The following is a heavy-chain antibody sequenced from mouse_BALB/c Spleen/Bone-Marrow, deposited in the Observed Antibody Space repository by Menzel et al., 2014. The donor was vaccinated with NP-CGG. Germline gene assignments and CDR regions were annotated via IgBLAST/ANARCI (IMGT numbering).Heavy chain of an antibody. CDR1: GFSLTSYG. CDR2: IWAGGST. Sequence: QVQLQQSGPGLVAPSQSLSITCTVSGFSLTSYGVHWVRQPPGKGLEWLGVIWAGGSTNYNSALMSRLSISKDNSKSQVFLEMNSLQTDDTAMNYCARDYYGSLYAMDYWGQGTSVTVSS. V-gene: IGHV2-9*02. D-gene: IGHD1-1*01. J-gene: IGHJ4*01. CDR3: ARDYYGSLYAMDY.